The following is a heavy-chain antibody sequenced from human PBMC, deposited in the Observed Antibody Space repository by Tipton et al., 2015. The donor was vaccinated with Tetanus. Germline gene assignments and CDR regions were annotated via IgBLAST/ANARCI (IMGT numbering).Heavy chain of an antibody. V-gene: IGHV4-59*01. D-gene: IGHD2-21*01. CDR2: IYYTGST. J-gene: IGHJ6*02. CDR1: GGSFSLYY. Sequence: TLSLTCTVSGGSFSLYYWSWIRQPPGKGLEWIGYIYYTGSTNYNPSLKSGVTISLDTSKNQFSLKLTSVSAADRAVYYWARLTGHSMDVVDYYYFGMDVWGQGTKVTVSS. CDR3: ARLTGHSMDVVDYYYFGMDV.